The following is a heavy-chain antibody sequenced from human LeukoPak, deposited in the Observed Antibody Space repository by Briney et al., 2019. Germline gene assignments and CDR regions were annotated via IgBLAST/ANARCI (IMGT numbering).Heavy chain of an antibody. D-gene: IGHD1-1*01. CDR2: IFPGDSDT. V-gene: IGHV5-51*01. CDR1: GNTFPAYW. CDR3: AKMESGGDVGKGGFDY. Sequence: GESLKISCKVPGNTFPAYWIGWVRLMPGKGLEYMGIIFPGDSDTRYSPSFRGQVTMSVDRSINTAYLQWSSLKASDSGIYYCAKMESGGDVGKGGFDYWARETLFTVPS. J-gene: IGHJ4*02.